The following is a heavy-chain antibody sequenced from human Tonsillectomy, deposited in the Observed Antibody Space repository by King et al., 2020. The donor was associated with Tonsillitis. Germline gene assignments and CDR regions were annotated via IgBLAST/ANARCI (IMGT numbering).Heavy chain of an antibody. Sequence: VQLQESGPGLVNPSQTLSLTCTVSGGSISSGGYYWNWIRQHPGKGLEWFGYIYNSGKTYYNPSLKSRVTISVDTSKNQFSLKLSSVTAADTAVYYCAKGREQEPTIFDDWGQGTLVTVSS. V-gene: IGHV4-31*03. CDR1: GGSISSGGYY. CDR2: IYNSGKT. CDR3: AKGREQEPTIFDD. D-gene: IGHD1-14*01. J-gene: IGHJ4*02.